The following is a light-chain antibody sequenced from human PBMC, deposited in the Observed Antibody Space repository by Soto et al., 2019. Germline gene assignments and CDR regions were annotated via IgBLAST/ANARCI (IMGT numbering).Light chain of an antibody. CDR2: AAS. V-gene: IGKV1-27*01. J-gene: IGKJ1*01. Sequence: DIQMTQSPSSLSASVGDRVTITCRASQGISNYLAWYQQKPGKVPKLLIYAASTLQSGVPSRFSGSGSGPYFTLTISSLPPEDVATYYCQKYNSAPWTFGPGTKVDIK. CDR3: QKYNSAPWT. CDR1: QGISNY.